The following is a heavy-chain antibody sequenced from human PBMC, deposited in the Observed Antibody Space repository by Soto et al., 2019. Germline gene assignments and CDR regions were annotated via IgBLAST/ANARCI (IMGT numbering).Heavy chain of an antibody. V-gene: IGHV4-4*02. CDR1: GGSIISSNW. Sequence: SETLSLTCAVSGGSIISSNWWNWVRQPPGKGLEWIGEIYHSGSTYYKPSLKSRVAMSVDTSKNQFSLKLPSATAADTAVYYCARRDWSGSTSHFYFDYWGQGVLVTVSS. J-gene: IGHJ4*02. CDR2: IYHSGST. D-gene: IGHD3-9*01. CDR3: ARRDWSGSTSHFYFDY.